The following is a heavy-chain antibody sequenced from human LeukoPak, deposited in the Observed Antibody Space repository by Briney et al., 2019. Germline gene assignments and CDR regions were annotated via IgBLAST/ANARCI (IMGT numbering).Heavy chain of an antibody. J-gene: IGHJ4*02. CDR1: GYTFTSYG. V-gene: IGHV1-18*01. D-gene: IGHD3-16*01. CDR3: ARAHFQWGEYYFDY. Sequence: GASVKVSCKASGYTFTSYGLSWVRQAPGQGLEWMGWLSTYNGNTDYAQKFQGRVTITTDESTSTAYVELSSLRSEDTAVYYCARAHFQWGEYYFDYWGQGTLVTVSS. CDR2: LSTYNGNT.